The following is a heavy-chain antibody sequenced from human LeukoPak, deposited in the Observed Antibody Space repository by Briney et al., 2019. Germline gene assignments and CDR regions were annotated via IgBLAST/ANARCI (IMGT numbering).Heavy chain of an antibody. Sequence: SGPTLVNPTQTLTLTCTFSGFSLSTSGVGVGWIRQPPGKALEWLALIYWNDDKHYSPSLKSRLTITKDTSKNHMVLTMTNMDPVDTATYYCAHLYYDFPTGYSRDAFDIWGQGTMITVSS. CDR1: GFSLSTSGVG. D-gene: IGHD3-3*01. J-gene: IGHJ3*02. V-gene: IGHV2-5*01. CDR3: AHLYYDFPTGYSRDAFDI. CDR2: IYWNDDK.